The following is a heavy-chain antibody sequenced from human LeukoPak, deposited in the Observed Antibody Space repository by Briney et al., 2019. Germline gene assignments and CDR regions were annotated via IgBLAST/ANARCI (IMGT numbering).Heavy chain of an antibody. D-gene: IGHD6-13*01. CDR2: VDSGGTT. CDR3: SRGTAAGTRYGMDV. CDR1: GFTFSSYT. J-gene: IGHJ6*02. Sequence: GGSLRLSCAASGFTFSSYTMNWVRQAPGKGLDWVSSVDSGGTTYYADSVKGRFIISRDNAKDSLHLQVNSLRDEDTAVYYCSRGTAAGTRYGMDVWGQGTTVTVSS. V-gene: IGHV3-48*02.